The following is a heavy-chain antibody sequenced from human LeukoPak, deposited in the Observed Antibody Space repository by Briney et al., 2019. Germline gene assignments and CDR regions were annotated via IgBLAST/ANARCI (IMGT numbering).Heavy chain of an antibody. CDR3: GGDRDTMVAY. CDR2: INPNIGGT. Sequence: GSAVTVSFKSSVYTFTCYYMHWVGPAPARGLAWVGWINPNIGGTNYPHKFQGRVTMTRKTSISTAYMELSRLRSDDTAVYYCGGDRDTMVAYWGQGNLATVSS. V-gene: IGHV1-2*07. CDR1: VYTFTCYY. D-gene: IGHD3-10*01. J-gene: IGHJ4*02.